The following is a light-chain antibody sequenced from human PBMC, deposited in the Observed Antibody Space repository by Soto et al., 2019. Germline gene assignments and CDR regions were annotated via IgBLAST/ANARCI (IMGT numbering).Light chain of an antibody. CDR1: SSYVGGYNY. J-gene: IGLJ2*01. Sequence: QSALTQPRSVSGSPGQSVTISCTGTSSYVGGYNYVSWYQQHPGKAPKLLIYDVSKRPSGVPDRFSGSKSGNTASLTISGLQAEDEADYYCCSYAGNYILVFGGGTKLTVL. CDR2: DVS. V-gene: IGLV2-11*01. CDR3: CSYAGNYILV.